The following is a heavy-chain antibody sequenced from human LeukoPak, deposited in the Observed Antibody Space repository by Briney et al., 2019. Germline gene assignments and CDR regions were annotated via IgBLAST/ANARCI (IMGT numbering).Heavy chain of an antibody. CDR3: ARAEWSLGGHDAFDI. CDR2: INPTGGST. V-gene: IGHV1-46*01. Sequence: APVKVSCKASGYTFTSYYIHWVRQAPGRGLEWMGIINPTGGSTIYAQRFQGRVTMTRDKSTSSVYMDLSTLTSGDTAVYYCARAEWSLGGHDAFDIWGQGTMVTVSS. J-gene: IGHJ3*02. D-gene: IGHD3-3*01. CDR1: GYTFTSYY.